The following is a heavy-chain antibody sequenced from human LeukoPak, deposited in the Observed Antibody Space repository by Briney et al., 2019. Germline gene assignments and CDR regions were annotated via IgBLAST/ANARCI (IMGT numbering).Heavy chain of an antibody. D-gene: IGHD4-17*01. V-gene: IGHV1-69*06. Sequence: SVKVSCKASGGTFSSYAISWVRQAPGQGLEWMGGIIPIFGTANYAQKFQGRVTMTEDTSTDTAYMELSSLRSEDTAVYYCATSGTTVTPRFDYWGQGTLVTVSS. CDR3: ATSGTTVTPRFDY. CDR2: IIPIFGTA. CDR1: GGTFSSYA. J-gene: IGHJ4*02.